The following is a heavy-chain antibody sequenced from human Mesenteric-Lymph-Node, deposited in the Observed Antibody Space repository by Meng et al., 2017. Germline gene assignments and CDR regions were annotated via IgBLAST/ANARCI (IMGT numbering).Heavy chain of an antibody. Sequence: LRLSCTVSGGSISSGGYYWSWIRQHPGKGLEWIGYIYYSGSTYYNPSLKSRVTISVDTSKNQFSLKLSSVTAADTAVYHCARGLVWFGEFSNHWGQGTLVAVSS. J-gene: IGHJ5*02. CDR1: GGSISSGGYY. CDR3: ARGLVWFGEFSNH. V-gene: IGHV4-31*03. D-gene: IGHD3-10*01. CDR2: IYYSGST.